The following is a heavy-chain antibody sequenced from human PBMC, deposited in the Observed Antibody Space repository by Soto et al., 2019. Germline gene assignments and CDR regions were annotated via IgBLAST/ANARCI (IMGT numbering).Heavy chain of an antibody. Sequence: SVKVSCKASGGTFSSYAISWVRQAPGQGLEWMGGIIPIFGTANYAQKFQGRVTITADESTSTAYMELSSLRSEDTAVYYCARYNSSSWYYYYYGMDVWGQGTTVTVSS. J-gene: IGHJ6*02. D-gene: IGHD6-13*01. CDR3: ARYNSSSWYYYYYGMDV. V-gene: IGHV1-69*13. CDR1: GGTFSSYA. CDR2: IIPIFGTA.